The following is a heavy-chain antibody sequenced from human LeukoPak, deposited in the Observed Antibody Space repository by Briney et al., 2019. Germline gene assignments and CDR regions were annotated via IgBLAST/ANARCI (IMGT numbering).Heavy chain of an antibody. J-gene: IGHJ4*02. V-gene: IGHV3-23*01. D-gene: IGHD5-18*01. CDR1: GFTFSSYA. CDR3: AKGLRGYSYGYYFDY. Sequence: PGGSLRLSCAASGFTFSSYAMSWVRQAPGKGLEWVSGISGSGGSTYHADSVKGRFTISRDNSKNTLYLQMNSVRAEDTAVYYCAKGLRGYSYGYYFDYWGQGTLVTVSS. CDR2: ISGSGGST.